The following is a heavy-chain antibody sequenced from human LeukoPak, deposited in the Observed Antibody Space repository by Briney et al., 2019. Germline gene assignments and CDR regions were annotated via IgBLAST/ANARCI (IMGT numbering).Heavy chain of an antibody. V-gene: IGHV1-46*01. CDR2: IKPSGGST. CDR1: EYTFTSYY. J-gene: IGHJ4*02. CDR3: ARDKSDWSSDY. Sequence: EASVKVSCKASEYTFTSYYMHWVRQAPGQGLEWMGIIKPSGGSTRYAQKFQDRATMTWDMSTSTVYMELSSLRSEDTAVYYCARDKSDWSSDYWGQGTLVTVSP. D-gene: IGHD3-9*01.